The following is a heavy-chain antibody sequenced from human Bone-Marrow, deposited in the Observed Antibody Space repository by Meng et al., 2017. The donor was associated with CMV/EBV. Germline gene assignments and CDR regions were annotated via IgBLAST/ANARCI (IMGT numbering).Heavy chain of an antibody. CDR2: ISSGSSYI. CDR3: ARGNKLPFYYYGMDV. V-gene: IGHV3-21*01. Sequence: GESLKISCAASGFTFSSYTMNWVRQAPGRGLEWVSSISSGSSYIYYADSVRGRFTISRDNAKNSLYLLMNSLRAEDTAVYYCARGNKLPFYYYGMDVWGQGTTVTVSS. CDR1: GFTFSSYT. J-gene: IGHJ6*02. D-gene: IGHD1-26*01.